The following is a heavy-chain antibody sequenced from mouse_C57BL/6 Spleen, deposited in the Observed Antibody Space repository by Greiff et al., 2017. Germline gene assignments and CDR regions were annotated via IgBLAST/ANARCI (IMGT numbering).Heavy chain of an antibody. D-gene: IGHD2-3*01. CDR1: GYTFTDYY. Sequence: EVQLQQSGPELVKPGASVKISCKASGYTFTDYYMNWVKQSHGKSLEWIGDINPNNGGTSYNQKFKGKATLTVDKSSSTAYMELRSLTSEDSAVYYCARGLLLSYWGQGTTLTVSS. CDR2: INPNNGGT. J-gene: IGHJ2*01. V-gene: IGHV1-26*01. CDR3: ARGLLLSY.